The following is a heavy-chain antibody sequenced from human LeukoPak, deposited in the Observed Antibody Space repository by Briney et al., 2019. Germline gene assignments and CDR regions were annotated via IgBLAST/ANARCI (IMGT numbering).Heavy chain of an antibody. D-gene: IGHD6-13*01. V-gene: IGHV3-33*01. Sequence: GRSLRLSCAASGFTFSSYGMHWVRQAPGKGLEWVTVIWYDGSNKYYADSVKGRFSISRDNSKNTLYLQMNSLRAEDTAVYYCARAQREMSSYYYYYMDVWGKGTTVTVSS. CDR3: ARAQREMSSYYYYYMDV. CDR2: IWYDGSNK. CDR1: GFTFSSYG. J-gene: IGHJ6*03.